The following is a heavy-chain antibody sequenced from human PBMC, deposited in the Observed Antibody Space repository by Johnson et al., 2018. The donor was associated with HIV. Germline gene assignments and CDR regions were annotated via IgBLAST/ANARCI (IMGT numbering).Heavy chain of an antibody. CDR1: GFTFSDYY. J-gene: IGHJ3*02. Sequence: QVLLVESGGGLVKPGGSLRLSCAASGFTFSDYYMSWIRQTPGKGLEWLSYISSSASTIYYADSVKGRFTISRDNAKNSLYLQMNSLRAEDTAVYYCASGWGIAASDAFDIWGQGTLVTVSS. D-gene: IGHD6-13*01. CDR3: ASGWGIAASDAFDI. CDR2: ISSSASTI. V-gene: IGHV3-11*04.